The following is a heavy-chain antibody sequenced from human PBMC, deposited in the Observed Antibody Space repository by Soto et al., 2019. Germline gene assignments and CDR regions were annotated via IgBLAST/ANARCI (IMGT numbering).Heavy chain of an antibody. CDR1: GFTFSSYG. Sequence: QAQLVESGGGVVQPGRSLRLSCAASGFTFSSYGMHWVRQAPGKGLEWVAVIWYDGTNKYYADSVKGRFTISRDNSKNTLYLQMNSLRAEDTAVYYCAKSITPRPNYFDYWGQGTLVTVSS. V-gene: IGHV3-33*06. CDR3: AKSITPRPNYFDY. D-gene: IGHD3-10*01. J-gene: IGHJ4*02. CDR2: IWYDGTNK.